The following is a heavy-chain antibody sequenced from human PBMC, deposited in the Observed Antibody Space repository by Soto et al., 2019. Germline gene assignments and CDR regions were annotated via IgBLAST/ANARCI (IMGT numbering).Heavy chain of an antibody. CDR2: ISTYDGNT. Sequence: GASVKVSCKASGYSFTIYGITWVRQAPGQGLEWMGWISTYDGNTNYAQNFQGRVSMARDTSTSTAYMELRSLRSDDTAVYYCARDRGRYCIGGICPFDYWGQGTLVTVSS. CDR1: GYSFTIYG. CDR3: ARDRGRYCIGGICPFDY. V-gene: IGHV1-18*01. D-gene: IGHD2-15*01. J-gene: IGHJ4*02.